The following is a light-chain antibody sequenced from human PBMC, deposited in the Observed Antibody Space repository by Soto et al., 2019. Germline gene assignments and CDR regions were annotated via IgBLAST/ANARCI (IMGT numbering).Light chain of an antibody. CDR1: QGISSY. CDR2: AAS. J-gene: IGKJ1*01. Sequence: AIRMTQSPSSFSASTGDRVTITCRASQGISSYLAWYQQKPGKAPKLLIYAASTLQSGVPSRFSGSGSGTDFTLTISCLQPDDSATYFCQQYNTYWTFGQGTKVDIK. CDR3: QQYNTYWT. V-gene: IGKV1-8*01.